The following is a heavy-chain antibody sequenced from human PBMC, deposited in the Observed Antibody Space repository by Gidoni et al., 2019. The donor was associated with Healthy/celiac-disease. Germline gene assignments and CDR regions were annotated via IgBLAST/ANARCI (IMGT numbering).Heavy chain of an antibody. CDR2: IYWDDDK. V-gene: IGHV2-5*02. D-gene: IGHD5-12*01. CDR3: AHTREVEMATINAFDI. J-gene: IGHJ3*02. CDR1: GFSLSTSGVG. Sequence: QITLKESGPTLVKPTQTLTLTCTFSGFSLSTSGVGVGWIRQPPGKALEWLALIYWDDDKRYSPSLKSRLTITKDTSKTQVVLTMTNMDPVDTATYYCAHTREVEMATINAFDIWGQGTMVTVSS.